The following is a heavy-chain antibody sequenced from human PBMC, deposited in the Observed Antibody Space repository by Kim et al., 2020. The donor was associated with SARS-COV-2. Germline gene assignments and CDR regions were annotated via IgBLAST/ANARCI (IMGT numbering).Heavy chain of an antibody. D-gene: IGHD1-1*01. Sequence: ASVKVSCKASGYTFTNYGISWVRQAPGQGLEWMGWISGYNGDTNYAQKFQDRVTMTTDTSTSTAHMELRSLRSDDTAVYYCARRAPNWIFDYWGQGSLVTVSS. CDR1: GYTFTNYG. J-gene: IGHJ4*02. CDR2: ISGYNGDT. CDR3: ARRAPNWIFDY. V-gene: IGHV1-18*04.